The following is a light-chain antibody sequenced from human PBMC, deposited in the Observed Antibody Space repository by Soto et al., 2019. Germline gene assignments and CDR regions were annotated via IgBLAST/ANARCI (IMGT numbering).Light chain of an antibody. CDR1: ESISRH. Sequence: DIQMTQSLSSLSASVGDRVTITCRASESISRHLNWYQQKPGKAPKLLIYAASSLQNGVPSRFSGSGSGTDFTLTISNLQPEDFATYYCQQSYSTLSITFGQGTRLEIK. V-gene: IGKV1-39*01. CDR2: AAS. CDR3: QQSYSTLSIT. J-gene: IGKJ5*01.